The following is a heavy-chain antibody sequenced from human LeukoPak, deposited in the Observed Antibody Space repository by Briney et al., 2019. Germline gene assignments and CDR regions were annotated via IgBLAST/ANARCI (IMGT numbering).Heavy chain of an antibody. D-gene: IGHD3-10*01. Sequence: SETLSLTCAVYGGSFSGYYWSWIRQPPGKGLEWIGEINHSGSTNYNPSLKSRVTISVDTSKNQFSLKLSSVTAADTAVYYCARLYGSGSYYPFDYWGQGTLVTVSS. CDR2: INHSGST. V-gene: IGHV4-34*01. J-gene: IGHJ4*02. CDR3: ARLYGSGSYYPFDY. CDR1: GGSFSGYY.